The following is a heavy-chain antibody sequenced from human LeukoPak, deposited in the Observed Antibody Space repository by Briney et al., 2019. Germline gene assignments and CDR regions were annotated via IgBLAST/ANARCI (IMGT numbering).Heavy chain of an antibody. CDR1: GGSISSYY. D-gene: IGHD2-21*02. CDR2: INHSGST. J-gene: IGHJ4*02. V-gene: IGHV4-34*01. CDR3: ARGQTSVVTAIPYYFDY. Sequence: PSETLSLTCTVSGGSISSYYWSWIRQPPGKGLEWIGEINHSGSTNYNPSLKSRVAISVDTSKNHFSLKVTSVTAADTAVYYCARGQTSVVTAIPYYFDYWGRGTLVTVSS.